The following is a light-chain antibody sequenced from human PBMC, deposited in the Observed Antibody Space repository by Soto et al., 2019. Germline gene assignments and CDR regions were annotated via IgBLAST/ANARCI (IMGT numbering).Light chain of an antibody. J-gene: IGKJ4*01. CDR1: QGVGST. V-gene: IGKV3-15*01. CDR2: DAS. CDR3: QHYKTWPLT. Sequence: ELVLTQSPATLSVSPGERATLSCRASQGVGSTLAWYQQEPGQAPRLLIYDASTRATGIPARFSGDGSGTEFTLTLRSLQSDDFAVYYCQHYKTWPLTFGGGTRVEI.